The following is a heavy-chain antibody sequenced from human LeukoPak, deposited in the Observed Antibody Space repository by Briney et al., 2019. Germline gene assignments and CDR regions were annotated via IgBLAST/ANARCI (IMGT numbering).Heavy chain of an antibody. CDR2: ISSGGDSV. Sequence: GGSLRLSCAASGFTFSIYAMSWVRQAPGKGLEWLSYISSGGDSVYYADSVKGRFTISRDNAKNSVSLQMNSLRAEDTAVYYCAKERYYDILTGSMVDYWGQGTLVTVSS. D-gene: IGHD3-9*01. CDR3: AKERYYDILTGSMVDY. V-gene: IGHV3-11*01. CDR1: GFTFSIYA. J-gene: IGHJ4*02.